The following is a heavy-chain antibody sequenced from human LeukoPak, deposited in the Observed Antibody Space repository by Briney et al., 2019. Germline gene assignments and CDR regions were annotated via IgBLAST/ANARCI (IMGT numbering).Heavy chain of an antibody. CDR2: IKSKTDGGTT. D-gene: IGHD6-25*01. V-gene: IGHV3-15*01. Sequence: GGSLRLSCAASGFTFSNAWMTWVRQAPGKGLEWVGRIKSKTDGGTTDYAAPVKGRFTISRDDPEDTLYLQMNSLKTEDTAVYYCQRGRVSDWGQGTLVTVSS. CDR1: GFTFSNAW. CDR3: QRGRVSD. J-gene: IGHJ4*02.